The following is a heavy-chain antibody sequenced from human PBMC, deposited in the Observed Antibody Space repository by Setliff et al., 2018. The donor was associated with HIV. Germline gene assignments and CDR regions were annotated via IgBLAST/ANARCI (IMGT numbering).Heavy chain of an antibody. D-gene: IGHD2-2*01. CDR1: GGTFGIYG. Sequence: SVKVSCKASGGTFGIYGISWVRQAPGQGLEWMGGTIPMFGTANYAQKFQGRVTTTADESTNTGYMELSGLRFEDTAVYYCARESACSSTSCPKVLDYWGQGTLVTVSS. J-gene: IGHJ4*02. CDR3: ARESACSSTSCPKVLDY. CDR2: TIPMFGTA. V-gene: IGHV1-69*13.